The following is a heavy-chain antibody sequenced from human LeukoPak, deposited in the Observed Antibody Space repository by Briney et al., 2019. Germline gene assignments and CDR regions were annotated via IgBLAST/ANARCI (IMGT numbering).Heavy chain of an antibody. CDR1: GGSISSYY. Sequence: SETLSLTCTVSGGSISSYYWSWIRQPPGKGLEWIGNIYYSGSTNYNPSLRSRVTISVDTSKNQFSLKLTSVTAADTAVYFCARETSQKGAHYMDVWGKGTTVTISS. CDR2: IYYSGST. CDR3: ARETSQKGAHYMDV. D-gene: IGHD3-16*01. V-gene: IGHV4-59*01. J-gene: IGHJ6*03.